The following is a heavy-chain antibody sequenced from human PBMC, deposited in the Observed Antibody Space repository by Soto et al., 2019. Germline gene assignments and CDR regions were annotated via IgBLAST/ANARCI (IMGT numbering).Heavy chain of an antibody. CDR3: ATQEVGGSYVYTFDP. CDR1: GGSISSSSYY. V-gene: IGHV4-39*02. J-gene: IGHJ5*02. CDR2: IYYSGST. Sequence: QLQLQESGPGLVKPSETLSLTCTVSGGSISSSSYYWGWIRQPPGKGLEGIGSIYYSGSTYYNPSLKSRVTVSVDTSKNHFSLKRSSVTAADTAVYYCATQEVGGSYVYTFDPWGQGTLVTVSS. D-gene: IGHD1-26*01.